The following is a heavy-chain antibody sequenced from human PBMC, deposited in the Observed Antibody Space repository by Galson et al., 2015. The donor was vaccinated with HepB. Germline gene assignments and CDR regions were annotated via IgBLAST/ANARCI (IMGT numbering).Heavy chain of an antibody. CDR3: ATGFPLAAAGYYFDY. CDR1: GFPFSAYG. V-gene: IGHV3-30*03. D-gene: IGHD6-13*01. J-gene: IGHJ4*02. Sequence: SLRLSCAASGFPFSAYGIHWVRQAPGKGLEWVAVIPFDGSYKNYADSVRGRFTISRDNSQNMLYLQMNSLKSDDSAVYYCATGFPLAAAGYYFDYWGRGTTVTVYS. CDR2: IPFDGSYK.